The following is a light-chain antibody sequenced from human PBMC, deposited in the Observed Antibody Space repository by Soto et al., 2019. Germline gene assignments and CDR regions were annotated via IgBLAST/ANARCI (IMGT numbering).Light chain of an antibody. V-gene: IGLV2-14*01. CDR1: SSDVGSYNY. J-gene: IGLJ1*01. CDR3: SSYTTRTTLYV. Sequence: SALTQPASVSGSRGQSITISCTGTSSDVGSYNYVSWYQLHPGKAPKLMIYEVSNRPSGVSNRFSGSKSGDTASLTISGLQAEDEADYYCSSYTTRTTLYVFGTGTKV. CDR2: EVS.